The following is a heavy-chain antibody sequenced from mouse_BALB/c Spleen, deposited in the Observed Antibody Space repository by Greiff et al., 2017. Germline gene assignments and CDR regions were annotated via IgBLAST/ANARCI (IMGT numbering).Heavy chain of an antibody. CDR1: GFNIKDTY. Sequence: VQLQQSGAELVKPGASVKLSCTASGFNIKDTYMHWVKQRPEQGLEWIGRIDPANGNTKYDPKFQGKATITADTSSNTAYLQLSSLTSEDTAVYYCARSGYGSSYDFDYWGQGTTLTVSS. V-gene: IGHV14-3*02. CDR3: ARSGYGSSYDFDY. CDR2: IDPANGNT. J-gene: IGHJ2*01. D-gene: IGHD1-1*01.